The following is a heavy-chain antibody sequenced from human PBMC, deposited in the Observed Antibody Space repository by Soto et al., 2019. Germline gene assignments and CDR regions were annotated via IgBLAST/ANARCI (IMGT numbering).Heavy chain of an antibody. CDR2: INAGNGNT. CDR3: ARDHGTSSSELLIKGTDY. CDR1: GYTFTSYA. D-gene: IGHD1-1*01. J-gene: IGHJ4*02. V-gene: IGHV1-3*01. Sequence: ASVKVSCKASGYTFTSYAMHWVRQAPGQRLEWMGWINAGNGNTKYSQKFQGRVTITRDTSASTSYMKLSSLRSEDTAFYYCARDHGTSSSELLIKGTDYWGQGTLVTVSS.